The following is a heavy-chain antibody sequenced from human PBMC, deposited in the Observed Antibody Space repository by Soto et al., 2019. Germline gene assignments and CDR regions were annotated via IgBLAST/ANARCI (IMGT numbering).Heavy chain of an antibody. CDR2: VSTSGGST. CDR1: GFIFSGYT. CDR3: EKRARGLGGVAFVY. Sequence: GGSLRLSCSASGFIFSGYTICWVRRAPGKGLECISAVSTSGGSTYYADSVKDRFTISRDNSKNTLYLQMNSLRPEDTAVYYCEKRARGLGGVAFVYWGQGTQVTVSS. D-gene: IGHD3-16*01. V-gene: IGHV3-23*01. J-gene: IGHJ4*02.